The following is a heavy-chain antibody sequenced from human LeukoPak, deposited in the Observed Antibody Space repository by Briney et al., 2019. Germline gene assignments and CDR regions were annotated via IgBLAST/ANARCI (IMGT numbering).Heavy chain of an antibody. V-gene: IGHV1-69*13. J-gene: IGHJ5*02. Sequence: WASVKVSCKASGGTFSIYAISWVRQAPGQWLEWMGGIIPIFGTANYAQKFQGRVTITADESTSTAYMELSSLRSEDTAVYYCARGRCSSTSCSENNWFDPWGQGTLVTVSS. D-gene: IGHD2-2*01. CDR3: ARGRCSSTSCSENNWFDP. CDR2: IIPIFGTA. CDR1: GGTFSIYA.